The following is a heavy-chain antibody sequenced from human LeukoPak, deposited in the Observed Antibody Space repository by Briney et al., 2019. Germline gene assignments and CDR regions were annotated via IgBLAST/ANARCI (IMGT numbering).Heavy chain of an antibody. V-gene: IGHV3-21*01. CDR1: GFTFSTYR. CDR2: ITSSSSSM. D-gene: IGHD3-10*01. CDR3: RSGDFNDY. Sequence: GGSLRLSCAASGFTFSTYRMHWVRQAPGKGLEWVSSITSSSSSMSYADSVVGRFTISRDNAKNSLYLQMSSLSAEDTAVYYCRSGDFNDYWGQGTLVTVSS. J-gene: IGHJ4*02.